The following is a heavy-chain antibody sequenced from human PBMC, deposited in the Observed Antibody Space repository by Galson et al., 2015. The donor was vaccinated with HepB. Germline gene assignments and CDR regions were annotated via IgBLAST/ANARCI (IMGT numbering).Heavy chain of an antibody. CDR3: AGGGSKVRGVIITGYYGMDV. J-gene: IGHJ6*02. V-gene: IGHV3-30-3*01. D-gene: IGHD3-10*01. Sequence: SLRLSCAASEFTFSSYNMNWVRQAPGKGLEWVTVISYDGNNKYYADSVKGRFTISRDNSKNTLYLQMKSLRAEDTAVYYCAGGGSKVRGVIITGYYGMDVWCQGTTVTV. CDR1: EFTFSSYN. CDR2: ISYDGNNK.